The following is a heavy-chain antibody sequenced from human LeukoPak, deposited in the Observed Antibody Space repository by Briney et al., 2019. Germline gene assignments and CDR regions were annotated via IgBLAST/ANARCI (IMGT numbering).Heavy chain of an antibody. J-gene: IGHJ5*02. CDR2: MNPNSGNT. Sequence: ASAKVSCKASGYTFTGYYMHWVRQAPGQGLEWMGWMNPNSGNTGYAQKFQGRVTMTRNTSISTAYMELSSLRSEDTAVYYCARGYSSGYYYHWGQGTLVTVSS. CDR1: GYTFTGYY. D-gene: IGHD3-22*01. V-gene: IGHV1-8*02. CDR3: ARGYSSGYYYH.